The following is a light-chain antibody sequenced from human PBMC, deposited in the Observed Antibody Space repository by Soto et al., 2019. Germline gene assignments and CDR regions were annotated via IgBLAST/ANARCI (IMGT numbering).Light chain of an antibody. J-gene: IGKJ1*01. CDR3: QQYYSTPPT. CDR2: GAS. V-gene: IGKV3-15*01. Sequence: EIVMTQSPATLSVSPGERATLSCRASQSVYNDLAWYQQKPGQAPRLLIYGASTRATGIPARFSGSGSGTEFTLTISSLQSEDVALYYCQQYYSTPPTFGQGTKVDIK. CDR1: QSVYND.